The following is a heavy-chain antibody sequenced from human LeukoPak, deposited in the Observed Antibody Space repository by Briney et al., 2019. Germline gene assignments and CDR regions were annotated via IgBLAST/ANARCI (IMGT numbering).Heavy chain of an antibody. D-gene: IGHD6-6*01. CDR3: ARRASRRPYYYYGMDV. CDR2: IGTAGDT. CDR1: GFTFSSYD. J-gene: IGHJ6*02. Sequence: GGSLRLSCAASGFTFSSYDMHWVRQATGKGLEWVSAIGTAGDTYYPGSVKGRFTISRESAKNSLYLQMDSLRAGDTAVYYCARRASRRPYYYYGMDVWGQGTTVTVSS. V-gene: IGHV3-13*01.